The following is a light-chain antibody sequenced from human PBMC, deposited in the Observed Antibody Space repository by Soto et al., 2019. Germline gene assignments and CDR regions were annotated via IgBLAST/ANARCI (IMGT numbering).Light chain of an antibody. CDR2: GAS. Sequence: EIVMTQSPATLSVSPGERATLSCRASQSVSSNLAWYQQKPGQAPRLLIYGASTRDTGIPARFSGSGSGTEFTLTISSLQSEDFAVYYCQQYNNWPYTFGQGTKVEIK. V-gene: IGKV3-15*01. J-gene: IGKJ2*01. CDR3: QQYNNWPYT. CDR1: QSVSSN.